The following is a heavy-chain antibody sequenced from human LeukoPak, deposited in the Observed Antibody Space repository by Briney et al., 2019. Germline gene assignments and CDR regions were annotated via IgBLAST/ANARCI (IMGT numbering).Heavy chain of an antibody. Sequence: ASVKVSCKASGYTFTSYDINWVRQATGQGLEWMGGIIPIFGTANYAQKFQGRVTITADKSTSTAYMELSSLRSEDTAVYYCARWITMVRGVTKYNWFDPWGQGTLVTVSS. J-gene: IGHJ5*02. D-gene: IGHD3-10*01. CDR2: IIPIFGTA. CDR1: GYTFTSYD. V-gene: IGHV1-69*06. CDR3: ARWITMVRGVTKYNWFDP.